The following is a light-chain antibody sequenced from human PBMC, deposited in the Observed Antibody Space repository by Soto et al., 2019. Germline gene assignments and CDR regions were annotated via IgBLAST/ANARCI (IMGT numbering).Light chain of an antibody. Sequence: EIVLTQSPGTLSLSPGERATLSCRASQSVSSPYLAWYQQKPGQAPRLLIYGASSRATGIPDRFSGSGSGTDFTLTISRLEPEDFAVYYCQLYYISPFPFGQGTKLEIK. CDR1: QSVSSPY. CDR3: QLYYISPFP. CDR2: GAS. J-gene: IGKJ2*01. V-gene: IGKV3-20*01.